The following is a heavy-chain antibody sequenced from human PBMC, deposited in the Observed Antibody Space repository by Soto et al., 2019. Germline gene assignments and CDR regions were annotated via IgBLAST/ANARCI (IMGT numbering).Heavy chain of an antibody. CDR2: IYYSGST. CDR1: GGSISSSSYY. CDR3: ANLGGYSYGYGQGDYYYYGMDV. D-gene: IGHD5-18*01. Sequence: SETLSLTCTVSGGSISSSSYYWGWIRQPPGKGLEWIGSIYYSGSTYYNPSLKSRVTISVDTSKNQFSLKLSSVTAADTAVYYCANLGGYSYGYGQGDYYYYGMDVWGQGTTVTVS. V-gene: IGHV4-39*01. J-gene: IGHJ6*02.